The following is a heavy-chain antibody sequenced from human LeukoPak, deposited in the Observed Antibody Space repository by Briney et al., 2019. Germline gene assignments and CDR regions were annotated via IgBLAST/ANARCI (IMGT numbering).Heavy chain of an antibody. CDR2: IYHSGST. Sequence: SQTLSLTCTVSGGSISSGSYYWSWIRQPPGKGLECIGYIYHSGSTNYNPSLKSRVTISVDTSNKQFSLKLSSVTAADTAVYYCARVSILQYYYYMDVWGKGTTVTVSS. CDR1: GGSISSGSYY. J-gene: IGHJ6*03. CDR3: ARVSILQYYYYMDV. V-gene: IGHV4-61*01.